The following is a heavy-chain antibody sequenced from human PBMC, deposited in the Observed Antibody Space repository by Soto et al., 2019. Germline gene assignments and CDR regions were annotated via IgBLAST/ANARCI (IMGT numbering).Heavy chain of an antibody. J-gene: IGHJ4*02. CDR1: GGTIGSYS. CDR2: IIPIFGTV. D-gene: IGHD3-10*01. Sequence: GTSAKLSWKDSGGTIGSYSSCWMRQDKGQGLEWLGGIIPIFGTVNYAQKFQGRVTITADESTSTAYMELSSLRSEDTAVYYCSRVADTMVRGVIPVPFDYRGQGTLVSVSS. CDR3: SRVADTMVRGVIPVPFDY. V-gene: IGHV1-69*13.